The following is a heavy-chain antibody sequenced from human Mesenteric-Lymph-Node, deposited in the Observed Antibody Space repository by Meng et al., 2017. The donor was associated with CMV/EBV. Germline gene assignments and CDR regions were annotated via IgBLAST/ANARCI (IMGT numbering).Heavy chain of an antibody. J-gene: IGHJ4*02. D-gene: IGHD3-3*01. V-gene: IGHV3-23*01. CDR3: AKGAIVGVTAPDY. Sequence: GESLKISCAASGFTFSSYAMSWVRQAPGKGLEWVSAISGSGGSTYYADSVKGRFTISRDNSKNTLYLQMNSLRAEDTAVYHCAKGAIVGVTAPDYWGQGTLVTVSS. CDR1: GFTFSSYA. CDR2: ISGSGGST.